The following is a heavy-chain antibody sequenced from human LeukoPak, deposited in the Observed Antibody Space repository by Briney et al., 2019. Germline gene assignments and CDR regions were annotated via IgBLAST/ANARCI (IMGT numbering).Heavy chain of an antibody. J-gene: IGHJ4*02. CDR1: GYSFTSYW. D-gene: IGHD5-18*01. CDR3: ARRRSYSYGSEYFDY. V-gene: IGHV5-51*01. CDR2: IYPGDSDT. Sequence: GESLKIYCKGSGYSFTSYWIGWVRQMPGKGLEWMGIIYPGDSDTRYSPSFQGQVTISADKSISTAYLQWSSLKASDTAMYYCARRRSYSYGSEYFDYWGQGTLVTVSS.